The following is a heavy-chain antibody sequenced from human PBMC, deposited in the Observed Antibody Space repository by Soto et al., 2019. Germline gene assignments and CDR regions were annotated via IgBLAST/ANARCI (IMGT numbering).Heavy chain of an antibody. CDR1: GFTFDDYA. D-gene: IGHD1-26*01. Sequence: GGSLRLSCAASGFTFDDYAMHWVRQAPGKGLEWVSGISWNSGSIGYADSVKGRFTISRDNAKNSLYLQMNSLRAEDTALYYCAKARFRSYYYFDYWGQGTLVTVSS. J-gene: IGHJ4*02. CDR2: ISWNSGSI. CDR3: AKARFRSYYYFDY. V-gene: IGHV3-9*01.